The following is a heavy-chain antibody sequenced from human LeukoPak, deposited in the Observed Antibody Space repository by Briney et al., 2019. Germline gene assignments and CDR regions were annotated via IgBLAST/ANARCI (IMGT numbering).Heavy chain of an antibody. Sequence: SETLSLTCAVYGGSFSGYYWSWIRQPPGKGLEWIGRIYYSGSTYYNPSLKSRVTISVDTSKNQFSLKLSSVTAADTAVYYCARLEYYYQHRFDYWGQGTLVTVSS. J-gene: IGHJ4*02. CDR2: IYYSGST. CDR3: ARLEYYYQHRFDY. CDR1: GGSFSGYY. V-gene: IGHV4-34*01. D-gene: IGHD3-10*01.